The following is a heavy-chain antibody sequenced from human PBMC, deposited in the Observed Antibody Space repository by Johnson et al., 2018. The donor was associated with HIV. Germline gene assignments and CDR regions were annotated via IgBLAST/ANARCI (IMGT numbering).Heavy chain of an antibody. V-gene: IGHV3-23*04. CDR3: ARDVGGWGYRHAFDM. CDR2: ISGSGGST. J-gene: IGHJ3*02. CDR1: GFTFSSYW. D-gene: IGHD5-12*01. Sequence: MLLVESGGGVVQPGRSLRLSCAASGFTFSSYWMSWVRQAPGKGLEWVSAISGSGGSTYYADSVKGRFTISRDNAKNSVYLQMNSLRAEDTALYYCARDVGGWGYRHAFDMWGQGTMVTVSS.